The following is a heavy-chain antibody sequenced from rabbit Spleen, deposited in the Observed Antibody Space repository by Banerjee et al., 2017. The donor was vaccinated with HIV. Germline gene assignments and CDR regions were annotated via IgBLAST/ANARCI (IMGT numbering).Heavy chain of an antibody. CDR2: IYGGSSGST. Sequence: QEQLEESGGDLVKPEGSLTLTCTASGFTISSSYYMCWVRQAPGKGLEWIACIYGGSSGSTYYASWAKGRFTISKTSSTTVTLRMTSLTAADTATYFCASDIRGYGAFNLWGQGTLVTVS. J-gene: IGHJ4*01. CDR1: GFTISSSYY. D-gene: IGHD1-1*01. V-gene: IGHV1S45*01. CDR3: ASDIRGYGAFNL.